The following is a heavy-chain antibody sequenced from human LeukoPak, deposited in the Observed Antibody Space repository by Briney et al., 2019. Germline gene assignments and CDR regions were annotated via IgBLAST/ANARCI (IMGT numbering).Heavy chain of an antibody. J-gene: IGHJ4*02. Sequence: SETLSLTCTVSGGSISSYYWGWIRQPPGKGLEWIGSIYHSGSTYYNPSLKSRVTISVDTSKNQFSLKLSSVTAADTAVYYCARVRGGSYEDYWGQGTLVTVSS. CDR3: ARVRGGSYEDY. CDR1: GGSISSYY. V-gene: IGHV4-38-2*02. CDR2: IYHSGST. D-gene: IGHD1-26*01.